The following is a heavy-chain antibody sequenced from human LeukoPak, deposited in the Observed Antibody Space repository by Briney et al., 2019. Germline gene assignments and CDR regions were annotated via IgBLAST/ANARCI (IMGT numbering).Heavy chain of an antibody. J-gene: IGHJ4*02. D-gene: IGHD1-1*01. CDR2: ISGNGGVI. Sequence: GGSLRLSCAASGFTFSDNYMTWVRQAPGKGLEWLSYISGNGGVIQYADSVKDRFTISRDNAKNLLCLQMDSLRVEDTAIYYCARDPRTVRIWGQGTLVTVSS. CDR3: ARDPRTVRI. CDR1: GFTFSDNY. V-gene: IGHV3-11*04.